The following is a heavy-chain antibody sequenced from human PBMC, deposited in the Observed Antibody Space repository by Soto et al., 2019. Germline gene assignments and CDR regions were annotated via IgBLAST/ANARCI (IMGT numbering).Heavy chain of an antibody. V-gene: IGHV3-23*01. D-gene: IGHD2-2*01. Sequence: VQLLESGGGLVQPGGSLRLSCAASGFTFSSYAMTWVRQAPGKGLEWVSGISGSGGSTYSADSVKGRFTISRDNSKNTLYLQMNSLRAEDTAVYYCAKDLKYQLLSFDYWGQGTLVTVSS. CDR1: GFTFSSYA. J-gene: IGHJ4*02. CDR3: AKDLKYQLLSFDY. CDR2: ISGSGGST.